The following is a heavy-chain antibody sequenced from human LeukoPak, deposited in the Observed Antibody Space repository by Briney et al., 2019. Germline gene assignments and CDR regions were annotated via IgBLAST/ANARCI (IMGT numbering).Heavy chain of an antibody. J-gene: IGHJ3*02. CDR1: GYTITSYG. CDR2: ISAYNGNT. V-gene: IGHV1-18*01. CDR3: ARDSITIFGVPHPPVDI. D-gene: IGHD3-3*01. Sequence: GASVKVSCKASGYTITSYGISWVRQAPGQGLEWMGWISAYNGNTNYAQKLQGRVTMTTDTSTSTAYMELRSLRSDDTAVYYCARDSITIFGVPHPPVDIWGQGTMVTVSS.